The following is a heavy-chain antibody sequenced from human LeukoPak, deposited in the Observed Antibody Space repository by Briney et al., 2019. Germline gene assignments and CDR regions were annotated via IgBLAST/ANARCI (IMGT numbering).Heavy chain of an antibody. CDR3: AKPYGSGSYHNLPTEILGGEFDY. CDR1: GFTFSDYY. J-gene: IGHJ4*02. V-gene: IGHV3-11*01. D-gene: IGHD3-10*01. CDR2: ISVGATTI. Sequence: GGSLRLSCAASGFTFSDYYMSWIRQAPGKGLEWVSYISVGATTIYYADSVKGRFTISRDNAKNSLYLQMNSLRAEDTAVYYCAKPYGSGSYHNLPTEILGGEFDYWGQGTLVTVSS.